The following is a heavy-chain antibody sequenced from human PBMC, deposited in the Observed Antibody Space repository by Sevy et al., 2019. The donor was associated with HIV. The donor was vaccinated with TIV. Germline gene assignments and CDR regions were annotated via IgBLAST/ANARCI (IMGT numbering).Heavy chain of an antibody. CDR1: GFTFSSYE. CDR3: ARIAAAGPHDAFDI. CDR2: ISSSGSTI. V-gene: IGHV3-48*03. J-gene: IGHJ3*02. Sequence: GGSLRLSCAASGFTFSSYEMNWVRQAPGKGLEWVSYISSSGSTIYYAVSVKGRFTISRDNAKNSLYLQMNSLRAEDMAVYYCARIAAAGPHDAFDIWGQGTMVTVSS. D-gene: IGHD6-13*01.